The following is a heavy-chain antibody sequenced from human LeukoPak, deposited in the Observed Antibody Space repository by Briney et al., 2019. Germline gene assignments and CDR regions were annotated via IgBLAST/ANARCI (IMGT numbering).Heavy chain of an antibody. V-gene: IGHV4-34*01. CDR1: GWSFSGYY. J-gene: IGHJ4*02. D-gene: IGHD2-2*02. CDR2: INHSGST. Sequence: SGTLSPTCAVYGWSFSGYYWSWIRQPPGKGLEWIGEINHSGSTNYNPSLKSRVTISVDTSKTQSSLKLSSVTAADTAVYYCARGQPNDIVVVPAAIPVGTSFDYWGQGTLVTVHS. CDR3: ARGQPNDIVVVPAAIPVGTSFDY.